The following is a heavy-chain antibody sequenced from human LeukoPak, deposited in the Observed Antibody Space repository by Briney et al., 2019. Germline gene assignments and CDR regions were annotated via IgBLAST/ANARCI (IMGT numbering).Heavy chain of an antibody. V-gene: IGHV3-30-3*01. CDR2: ISSDGSNN. D-gene: IGHD2-21*02. CDR1: GFTFNSYA. CDR3: ARGDLGCAGDCYFHY. J-gene: IGHJ4*02. Sequence: GGSLRLSCAASGFTFNSYAMHWVRQAPGKGLEWVAVISSDGSNNYYADSVKGRFTISRDNSKNTLYLQVNSLRAEDTAVYYCARGDLGCAGDCYFHYWGQGTLVTVSS.